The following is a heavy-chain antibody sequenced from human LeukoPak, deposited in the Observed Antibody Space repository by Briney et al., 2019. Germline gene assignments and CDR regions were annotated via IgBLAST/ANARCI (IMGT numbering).Heavy chain of an antibody. CDR1: GGSFSGYH. J-gene: IGHJ5*02. V-gene: IGHV4-34*01. CDR3: ARALRFRLSKQDIVVVPAARMLDP. Sequence: SETLSLTCAVYGGSFSGYHWSWIRQPPGKGLEWIGEINHSGSTNYNPSLKSRVTISVDTSKNQLSLKLSSVTAADTAVYYCARALRFRLSKQDIVVVPAARMLDPWGQGTLVTVSS. CDR2: INHSGST. D-gene: IGHD2-2*01.